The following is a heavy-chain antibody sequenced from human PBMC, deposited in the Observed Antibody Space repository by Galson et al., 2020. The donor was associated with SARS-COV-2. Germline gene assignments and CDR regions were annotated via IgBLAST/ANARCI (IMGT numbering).Heavy chain of an antibody. CDR1: GLTFRSYA. V-gene: IGHV3-23*01. Sequence: TGGSLRLSCAASGLTFRSYAMSWVRQAPGKGLEWVSGISERGGSTYYAESAKGRFTISRDNSKNTLYLQMKSLRADDTAVYYCAGRYCSDGSCYVGYWGQGTLVTVSS. CDR3: AGRYCSDGSCYVGY. J-gene: IGHJ4*02. CDR2: ISERGGST. D-gene: IGHD2-15*01.